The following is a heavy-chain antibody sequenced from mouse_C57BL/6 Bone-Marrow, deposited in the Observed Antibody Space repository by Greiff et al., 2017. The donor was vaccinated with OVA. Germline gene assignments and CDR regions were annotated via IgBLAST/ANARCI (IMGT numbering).Heavy chain of an antibody. CDR3: ARQRGLGRYFDY. J-gene: IGHJ2*01. Sequence: EVQLQESGGDLVKPGGSLKLSCAASGFTFSSYGMSWVRQTPDKRLEWVATISSGGSYTYYPDSVKGRFTISRDNAKNTLYLQMSSLKSEDTAMYYCARQRGLGRYFDYWGQGTTLTVSS. CDR2: ISSGGSYT. D-gene: IGHD4-1*01. V-gene: IGHV5-6*01. CDR1: GFTFSSYG.